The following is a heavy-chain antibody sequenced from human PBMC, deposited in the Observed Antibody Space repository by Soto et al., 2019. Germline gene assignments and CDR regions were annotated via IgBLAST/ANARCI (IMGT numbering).Heavy chain of an antibody. V-gene: IGHV3-9*01. CDR3: AKDRGSGWYYTPFDY. CDR1: GFTFYYYA. J-gene: IGHJ4*02. D-gene: IGHD6-19*01. CDR2: ISWNSGSI. Sequence: GGSLRLSCAASGFTFYYYAMHWVRQAPGKGLEWVSGISWNSGSIGYADSVKGRFTISRDNAKNSLYLQMNSLRAEDTALYYCAKDRGSGWYYTPFDYWGQGTLVTVSS.